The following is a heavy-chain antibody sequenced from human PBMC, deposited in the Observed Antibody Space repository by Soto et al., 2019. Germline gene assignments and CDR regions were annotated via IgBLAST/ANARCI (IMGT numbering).Heavy chain of an antibody. D-gene: IGHD2-2*01. CDR3: ARQGGYCSSTSCPHTDY. CDR2: IYPGDSDT. Sequence: GESLKISCKGSGYSFTSYWIGLVRQMPGKGLEWMGIIYPGDSDTRYSPSFQGQVTISADKSISTPYLQWSSLKASDTAMYYCARQGGYCSSTSCPHTDYWGQGTLVTVSS. CDR1: GYSFTSYW. J-gene: IGHJ4*02. V-gene: IGHV5-51*01.